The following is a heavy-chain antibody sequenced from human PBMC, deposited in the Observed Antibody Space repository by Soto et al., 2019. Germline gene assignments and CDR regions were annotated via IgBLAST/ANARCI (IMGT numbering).Heavy chain of an antibody. D-gene: IGHD3-22*01. CDR3: ARVPNYYDSSGYYGNGMDV. CDR1: GSTFTSYD. CDR2: MNPNSGNT. V-gene: IGHV1-8*01. J-gene: IGHJ6*02. Sequence: ASVKVSCKASGSTFTSYDINWVRQATGQGLEWMGWMNPNSGNTGYAQKFQGRVTMTRNTSISTAYMELSSLRSEDTAVYYCARVPNYYDSSGYYGNGMDVWGQGTTVTV.